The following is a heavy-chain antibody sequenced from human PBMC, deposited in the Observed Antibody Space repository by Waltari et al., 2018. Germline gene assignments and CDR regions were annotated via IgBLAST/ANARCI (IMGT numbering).Heavy chain of an antibody. CDR2: IYTSGST. V-gene: IGHV4-61*02. Sequence: QVQLQESGPGLVKPSQTLSLTCTVSGGPISSGSYYWSWIRQPAGKGLEWIWRIYTSGSTYYNPSLKSRVTISVDTSKNQFSLKLSSVTAADTAVYYCARGAGATPGYWGQGTLVTVSS. J-gene: IGHJ4*02. CDR3: ARGAGATPGY. D-gene: IGHD1-26*01. CDR1: GGPISSGSYY.